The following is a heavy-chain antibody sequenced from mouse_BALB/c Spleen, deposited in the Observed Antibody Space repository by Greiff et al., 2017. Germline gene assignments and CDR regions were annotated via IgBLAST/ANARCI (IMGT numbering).Heavy chain of an antibody. CDR2: ISYSGST. CDR3: ARNVDYFDY. J-gene: IGHJ2*01. Sequence: VQLKQSGPGLVKPSQSLSLTCTVTGYSITSDYAWNWIRQFPGNKLEWMGYISYSGSTSYNPSLKSRISITRDTSKNQFFLQLNSVTTEDTATYYCARNVDYFDYWGQGTTLTVSS. V-gene: IGHV3-2*02. CDR1: GYSITSDYA.